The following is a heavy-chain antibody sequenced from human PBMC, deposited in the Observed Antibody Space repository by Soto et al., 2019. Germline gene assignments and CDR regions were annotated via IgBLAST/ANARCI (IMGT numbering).Heavy chain of an antibody. CDR3: ASTTDYDYVGGTQGSIDY. D-gene: IGHD3-16*01. CDR2: ISYDGSNK. J-gene: IGHJ4*02. CDR1: GFTFSSYA. Sequence: GGSLRLSCAASGFTFSSYAMHWVRQAPGKGLEWVAVISYDGSNKYYADSVKGRFTISRDNSKNTLYLQMNSLRAEDTAVYYCASTTDYDYVGGTQGSIDYWGQGTMVTVSA. V-gene: IGHV3-30-3*01.